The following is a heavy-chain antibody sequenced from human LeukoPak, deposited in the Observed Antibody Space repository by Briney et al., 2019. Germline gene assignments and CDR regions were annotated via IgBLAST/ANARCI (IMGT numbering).Heavy chain of an antibody. CDR3: TTDQIQRYHRLY. CDR2: IRDSGTAT. J-gene: IGHJ4*02. Sequence: GGSLRLSCAASGFSFNSYAMSWVRQAPGKGLEWVSAIRDSGTATYYADSVKGRFTISRDNSKNTLYLQMNSLRAEDTAVYYCTTDQIQRYHRLYWGQGTLVTVSS. CDR1: GFSFNSYA. D-gene: IGHD5-18*01. V-gene: IGHV3-23*01.